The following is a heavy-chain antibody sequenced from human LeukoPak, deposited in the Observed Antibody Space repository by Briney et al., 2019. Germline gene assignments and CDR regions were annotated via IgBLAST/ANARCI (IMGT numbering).Heavy chain of an antibody. CDR1: GGSISSYY. D-gene: IGHD3-22*01. CDR2: IYYSGGT. Sequence: SETLSLTCTVSGGSISSYYWSWIRQPPGKGLEWIGYIYYSGGTNYNPSLKSRVTISVDTSKNQFSLELTSVTAADTAVYYCARESKYFYESGVYFYSTASDYWGQGTLVTVSS. J-gene: IGHJ4*02. V-gene: IGHV4-59*12. CDR3: ARESKYFYESGVYFYSTASDY.